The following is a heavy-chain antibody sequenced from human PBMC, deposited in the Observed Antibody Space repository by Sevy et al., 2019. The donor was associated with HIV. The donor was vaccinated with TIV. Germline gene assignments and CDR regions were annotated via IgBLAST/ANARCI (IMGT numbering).Heavy chain of an antibody. Sequence: GGSLRLSCAASGFTFSNKGMHWVRQAPGKGLEWVAVIWYDGSNKYYGDSVKGRFTISRDNSKNTLYLQMNSLRVEDTATYYCVGGSGSDWYLDSWGQGTLVTVSS. D-gene: IGHD1-26*01. CDR3: VGGSGSDWYLDS. V-gene: IGHV3-33*01. CDR2: IWYDGSNK. J-gene: IGHJ4*02. CDR1: GFTFSNKG.